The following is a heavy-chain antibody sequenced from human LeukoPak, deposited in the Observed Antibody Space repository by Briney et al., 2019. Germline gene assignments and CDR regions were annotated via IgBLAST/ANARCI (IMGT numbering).Heavy chain of an antibody. CDR2: IYKSGSS. CDR3: ARPIAAAGPFDY. J-gene: IGHJ4*02. CDR1: GGSISTYY. Sequence: SETLSLTCSVSGGSISTYYWSWIRQSAGKGLEWIGRIYKSGSSNYNPSLKSRVSMSVDSSKNHFSLKLSSVTAADTAVYYCARPIAAAGPFDYWGQGTLVTVSS. V-gene: IGHV4-4*07. D-gene: IGHD6-13*01.